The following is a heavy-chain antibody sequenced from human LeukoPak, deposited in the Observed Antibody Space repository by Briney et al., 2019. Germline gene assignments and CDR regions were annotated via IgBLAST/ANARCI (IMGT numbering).Heavy chain of an antibody. D-gene: IGHD5-24*01. V-gene: IGHV3-23*01. J-gene: IGHJ4*02. CDR2: ISGSGGNT. CDR3: AKDRRGDGRLITFDC. CDR1: GFTFSSYA. Sequence: PGGSLRLPCAASGFTFSSYAMNWVRQAPGKGLEWVSVISGSGGNTNYADSVKGRFTISRDNSKNTLYLQMNSLRAEDTAVYYCAKDRRGDGRLITFDCWGQGTLVTVSS.